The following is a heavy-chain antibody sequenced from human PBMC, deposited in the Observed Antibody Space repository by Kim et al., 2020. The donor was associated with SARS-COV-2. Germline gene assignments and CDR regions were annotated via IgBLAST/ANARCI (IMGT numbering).Heavy chain of an antibody. J-gene: IGHJ4*02. D-gene: IGHD3-16*01. Sequence: GGSLRLSCAASGFTFSSYSMNWVRQAPGKGLEWVSSISSSSSYIYYADSVKGRFTISRDNAKNSLYLQMNSLRAEDTAVYYCARDQYYDYVWGSEGLRSPEDYWGQGTLVTVSS. V-gene: IGHV3-21*01. CDR2: ISSSSSYI. CDR1: GFTFSSYS. CDR3: ARDQYYDYVWGSEGLRSPEDY.